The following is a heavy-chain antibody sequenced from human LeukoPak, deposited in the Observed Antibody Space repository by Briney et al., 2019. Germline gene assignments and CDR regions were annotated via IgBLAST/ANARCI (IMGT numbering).Heavy chain of an antibody. J-gene: IGHJ4*02. V-gene: IGHV3-23*01. Sequence: GGSLRLSCEASGFTFNTCAMSWVRQAPGKGPEWVSAISESGSGTYYADSVKGRFTISRDNSKNTLYLQMNSLRVDDTALYYCAKGVFGVNRAFDYWGQGTLVTASS. CDR2: ISESGSGT. CDR3: AKGVFGVNRAFDY. CDR1: GFTFNTCA. D-gene: IGHD3-3*01.